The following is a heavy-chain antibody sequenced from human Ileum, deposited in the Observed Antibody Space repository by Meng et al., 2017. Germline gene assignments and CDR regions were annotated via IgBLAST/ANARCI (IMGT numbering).Heavy chain of an antibody. CDR1: GGSFSGYY. CDR2: INHSGST. Sequence: HVQPRQWRAGLWEPRGPPPIPGPGYGGSFSGYYWSWIRQPPGKGLEWIGEINHSGSTNYNPSLKSRVTISVDTSKNQFSLKLTSVTAADTAVYYCARGDVAARLQSWGQGTLVTVSS. J-gene: IGHJ5*02. CDR3: ARGDVAARLQS. D-gene: IGHD6-6*01. V-gene: IGHV4-34*01.